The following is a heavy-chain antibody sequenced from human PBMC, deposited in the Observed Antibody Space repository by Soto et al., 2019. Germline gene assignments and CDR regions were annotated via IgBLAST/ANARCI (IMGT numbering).Heavy chain of an antibody. CDR1: GGSFSGYY. D-gene: IGHD6-19*01. Sequence: SETLSLTCAVYGGSFSGYYWSWIRQPPGKGLEWIGEINHSGSTNYNPSLKSRVTISVDTSKNQFSLKRSPVTAADTAVYYCARGYVAVAGPVISYNYFDYWGQGTLVTVSS. CDR2: INHSGST. J-gene: IGHJ4*02. CDR3: ARGYVAVAGPVISYNYFDY. V-gene: IGHV4-34*01.